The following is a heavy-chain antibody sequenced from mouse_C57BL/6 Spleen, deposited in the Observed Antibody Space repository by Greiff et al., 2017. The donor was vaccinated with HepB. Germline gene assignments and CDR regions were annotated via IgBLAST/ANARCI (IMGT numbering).Heavy chain of an antibody. D-gene: IGHD2-1*01. CDR2: INYDGSST. CDR3: ARDLPLDY. CDR1: GFTFSDYY. Sequence: EVMLVESEGGLVQPGSSMKLSCTASGFTFSDYYMAWVRQVPEKGLEWVANINYDGSSTYYLDSLKSRFIISRDNAKNILYLQMSSLKSEDTATYYCARDLPLDYWGQGTTLTVSS. J-gene: IGHJ2*01. V-gene: IGHV5-16*01.